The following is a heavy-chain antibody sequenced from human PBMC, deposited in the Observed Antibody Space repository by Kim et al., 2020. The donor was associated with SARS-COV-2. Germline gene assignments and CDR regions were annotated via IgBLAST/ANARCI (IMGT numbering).Heavy chain of an antibody. V-gene: IGHV4-34*01. D-gene: IGHD3-22*01. CDR3: ARGYYYDSSGSLASDY. J-gene: IGHJ4*02. Sequence: SLMSRVTISVDTSKNQFSLKLSSVTAADTAVYYCARGYYYDSSGSLASDYWGQGTLVTVSS.